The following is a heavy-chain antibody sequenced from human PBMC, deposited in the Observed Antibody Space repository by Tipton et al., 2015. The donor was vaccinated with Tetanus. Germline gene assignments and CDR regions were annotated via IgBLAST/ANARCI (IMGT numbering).Heavy chain of an antibody. D-gene: IGHD1-7*01. CDR3: ARDRITGPTGRYYAMDV. CDR1: GGSVNDGRFY. J-gene: IGHJ6*01. Sequence: LRLSCTVSGGSVNDGRFYWTWIRQPPGKALEWVAHIYSSGSATYNPSVASRATVSIDMSKNQFSLRLTSATAADTAVYYCARDRITGPTGRYYAMDVWGQGTTVTVSS. CDR2: IYSSGSA. V-gene: IGHV4-61*01.